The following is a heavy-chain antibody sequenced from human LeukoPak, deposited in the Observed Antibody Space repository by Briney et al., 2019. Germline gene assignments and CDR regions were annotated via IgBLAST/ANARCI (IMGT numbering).Heavy chain of an antibody. V-gene: IGHV4-34*01. CDR3: ASDNTAMFD. CDR1: GGSFSGYY. D-gene: IGHD5-18*01. CDR2: INHSGST. Sequence: SETLSLTCAVYGGSFSGYYWSWIRQPPGKGLEWIGEINHSGSTNYNPSLNSRVTISLDTYKNQFSLKLSSVAAADTAVYYCASDNTAMFDWGQGTLVTVSS. J-gene: IGHJ4*02.